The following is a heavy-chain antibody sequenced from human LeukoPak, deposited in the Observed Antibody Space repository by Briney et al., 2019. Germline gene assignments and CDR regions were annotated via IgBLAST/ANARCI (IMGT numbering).Heavy chain of an antibody. D-gene: IGHD6-19*01. J-gene: IGHJ5*02. CDR1: GGTFSSYA. CDR3: ARDRYSSGWPNWFDP. V-gene: IGHV1-69*01. CDR2: IIPIFGTA. Sequence: ASVKVSCKASGGTFSSYATSWVRQAPGQGLEWMGGIIPIFGTANYAQKFQGRVTITADESTSTAYMELSSLRSEDTAVYYCARDRYSSGWPNWFDPWGQGTLVTVSS.